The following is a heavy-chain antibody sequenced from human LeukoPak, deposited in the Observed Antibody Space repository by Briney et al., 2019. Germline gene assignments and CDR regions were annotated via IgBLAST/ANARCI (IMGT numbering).Heavy chain of an antibody. CDR2: ISGSGGST. D-gene: IGHD3-10*01. J-gene: IGHJ4*02. V-gene: IGHV3-23*01. Sequence: GGSLRLSCAASGFTFSSYAMSWVRQAPGKGLEWVSAISGSGGSTYYADSVKGRFTISRDNSKNTLYLQMNSLRAEDTAVYYCAKVLRALARGSGSYAHDYWGQGTLVTVSS. CDR1: GFTFSSYA. CDR3: AKVLRALARGSGSYAHDY.